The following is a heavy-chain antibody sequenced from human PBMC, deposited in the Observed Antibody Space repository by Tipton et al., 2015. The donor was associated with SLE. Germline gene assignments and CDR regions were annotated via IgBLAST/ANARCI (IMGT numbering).Heavy chain of an antibody. J-gene: IGHJ4*02. CDR2: IYTSGST. D-gene: IGHD5-12*01. CDR1: GGSISRGGHY. Sequence: TLSLTCTVSGGSISRGGHYWSWIRQPAGKGLEWIGRIYTSGSTNYNPSLKSRVTISVDTSKNQFSLKLSSVTAADTAVYYCARKGVATMRYWGQGILVTVSS. CDR3: ARKGVATMRY. V-gene: IGHV4-61*02.